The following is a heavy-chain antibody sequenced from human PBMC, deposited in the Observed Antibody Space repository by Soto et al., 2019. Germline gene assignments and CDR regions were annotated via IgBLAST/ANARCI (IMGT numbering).Heavy chain of an antibody. J-gene: IGHJ4*02. Sequence: QAQLVQSGAEEKKPGASVKVSCKASGYTFSSYAIHWVSQAPGQGLEWMGWINAGNGNTKYSQKFQGRVTITRDTSPSTAYMELNSLRSDDTAVYYCAIVDGTYWGQGTLVTVSS. D-gene: IGHD1-26*01. CDR1: GYTFSSYA. CDR2: INAGNGNT. CDR3: AIVDGTY. V-gene: IGHV1-3*05.